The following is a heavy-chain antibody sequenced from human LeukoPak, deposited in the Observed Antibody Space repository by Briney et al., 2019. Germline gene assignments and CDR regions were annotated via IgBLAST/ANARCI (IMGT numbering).Heavy chain of an antibody. CDR2: IYYSGST. CDR3: ARLRGSGSYWFDP. V-gene: IGHV4-59*08. J-gene: IGHJ5*02. D-gene: IGHD3-10*01. CDR1: GGSISSYY. Sequence: SETLSLTCTASGGSISSYYWSWIRQPPGKGLEWIGYIYYSGSTYYNPSLKSRVTISVDTSKNQFSLKLSSVTAADTAVYYCARLRGSGSYWFDPWGQGTLVTVSS.